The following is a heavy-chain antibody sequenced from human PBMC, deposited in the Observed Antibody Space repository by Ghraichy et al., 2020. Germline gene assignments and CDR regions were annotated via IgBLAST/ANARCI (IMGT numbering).Heavy chain of an antibody. CDR2: TWYDGSSD. J-gene: IGHJ4*02. V-gene: IGHV3-33*01. CDR3: VRDRGAYGDYVLDF. Sequence: SLRLSCAVSGFVFSRNAMHWVRQTPGKGLEWVALTWYDGSSDYYADSVKGRFTISRDNSKNTLYLQMHSLRVEDTAVYYCVRDRGAYGDYVLDFWGQGTLVTVSS. D-gene: IGHD4-17*01. CDR1: GFVFSRNA.